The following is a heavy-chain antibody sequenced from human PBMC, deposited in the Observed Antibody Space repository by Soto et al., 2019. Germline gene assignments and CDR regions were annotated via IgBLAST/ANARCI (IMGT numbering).Heavy chain of an antibody. J-gene: IGHJ6*03. V-gene: IGHV4-34*01. Sequence: SETPSLTCAVYGGSFSGYYWSWIRQPPGKGLEWIGEINHSGSTNYNPSLKSRVTISVDTPKNQFSLKLSSVTAADTAVYYCARYLRTTVTSPGYYYYYMDVWGKGTTVTVSS. CDR1: GGSFSGYY. CDR2: INHSGST. D-gene: IGHD4-4*01. CDR3: ARYLRTTVTSPGYYYYYMDV.